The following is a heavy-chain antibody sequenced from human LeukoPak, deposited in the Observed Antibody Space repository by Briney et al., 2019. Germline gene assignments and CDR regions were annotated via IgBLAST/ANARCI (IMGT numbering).Heavy chain of an antibody. CDR3: ARRGIAAAGEVWFDP. J-gene: IGHJ5*02. Sequence: SETLSLTCAVDGGSFSDYYWSWIRQPPGKGLEWIGEINHSGSTNYNPSLKSRVTISVDTSKNQFSLKLSSVTAADTAVYYCARRGIAAAGEVWFDPWGQGTLVTVSS. CDR2: INHSGST. V-gene: IGHV4-34*01. D-gene: IGHD6-13*01. CDR1: GGSFSDYY.